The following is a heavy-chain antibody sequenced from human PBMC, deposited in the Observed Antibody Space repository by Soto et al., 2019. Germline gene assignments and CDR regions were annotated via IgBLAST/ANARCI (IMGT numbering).Heavy chain of an antibody. Sequence: ASVKVSCKASGGTFSSYTISWVRQAPGQGLEWMGRIIPILGIANYAQKFRGRVTITADKSTSTAYMELTSLRSEDTAVYYCARDLVAARSNWFDPWGQGTLVTVSS. CDR1: GGTFSSYT. V-gene: IGHV1-69*04. CDR3: ARDLVAARSNWFDP. J-gene: IGHJ5*02. CDR2: IIPILGIA. D-gene: IGHD6-6*01.